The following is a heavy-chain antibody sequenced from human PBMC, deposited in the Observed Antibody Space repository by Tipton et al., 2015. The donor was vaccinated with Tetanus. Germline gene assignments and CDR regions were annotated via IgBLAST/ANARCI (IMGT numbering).Heavy chain of an antibody. Sequence: SLRLSCAASGFTFSSYAMHWVRQAPGKGLEWVAVISYDGSNKYYADSVKGRFTISRDNSKNTLYLQMNSLRAEDTAVYYCARDPQRSSWVPATSWFDPWGQGTLVTVSS. V-gene: IGHV3-30-3*01. CDR3: ARDPQRSSWVPATSWFDP. CDR2: ISYDGSNK. J-gene: IGHJ5*02. D-gene: IGHD6-13*01. CDR1: GFTFSSYA.